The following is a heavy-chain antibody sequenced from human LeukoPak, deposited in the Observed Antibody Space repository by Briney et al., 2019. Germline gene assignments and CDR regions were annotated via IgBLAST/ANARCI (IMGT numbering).Heavy chain of an antibody. Sequence: PGGSLRLSCAASGFTFDDYGMSWVRQAPGKGLEWVSAINWNGNSTGYADSVKGRFTISRDNAKNSLYLQMNSLRAEDTALYYCARSLGRRRIAAAGMDYFDYWGRGTLVTVSS. J-gene: IGHJ4*02. CDR2: INWNGNST. CDR1: GFTFDDYG. D-gene: IGHD6-13*01. CDR3: ARSLGRRRIAAAGMDYFDY. V-gene: IGHV3-20*04.